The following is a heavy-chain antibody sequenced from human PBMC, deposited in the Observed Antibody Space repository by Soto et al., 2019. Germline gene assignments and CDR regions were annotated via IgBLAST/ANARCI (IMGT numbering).Heavy chain of an antibody. CDR3: ARVMATIDAFDI. V-gene: IGHV1-69*13. CDR2: IIPIFGTA. Sequence: SVKVSCKASGGTFGSYAISWVRQAPGQGLEWMGGIIPIFGTANYAQKFQGRVTITADESTSTAYMELSSLRSEDTAVYYCARVMATIDAFDIWGQGTMVTVSS. CDR1: GGTFGSYA. J-gene: IGHJ3*02. D-gene: IGHD5-12*01.